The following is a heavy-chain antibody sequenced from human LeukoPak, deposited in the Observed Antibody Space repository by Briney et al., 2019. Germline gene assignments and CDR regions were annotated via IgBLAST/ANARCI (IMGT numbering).Heavy chain of an antibody. CDR2: IYYSGIGST. V-gene: IGHV4-59*01. CDR3: AGGGAGYCSSITCPYDYYYGMDV. D-gene: IGHD2-2*01. CDR1: GGSISSYY. Sequence: SETLSLTCTVSGGSISSYYWNWIRQPPGKGLGWIGYIYYSGIGSTDYNPSLKSRVTISVDTSKNQFSLKLSSVTAADTAVYYCAGGGAGYCSSITCPYDYYYGMDVWGRGTTVTVSS. J-gene: IGHJ6*02.